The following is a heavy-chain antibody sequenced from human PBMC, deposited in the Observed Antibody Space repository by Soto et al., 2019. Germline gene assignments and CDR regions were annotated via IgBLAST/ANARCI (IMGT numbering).Heavy chain of an antibody. D-gene: IGHD3-9*01. J-gene: IGHJ4*02. Sequence: QVQLVESGGGVVQTGRSLRLSCTASGFTFNNYGMHWVRQAPGLGPEWVAVIWYDGTNKYYADSVQGRFTISRDNSKNTLYLQMTSLRADDTAVYYCARVTGYNAPSYFDYWGQGILVTVSS. CDR3: ARVTGYNAPSYFDY. CDR1: GFTFNNYG. CDR2: IWYDGTNK. V-gene: IGHV3-33*01.